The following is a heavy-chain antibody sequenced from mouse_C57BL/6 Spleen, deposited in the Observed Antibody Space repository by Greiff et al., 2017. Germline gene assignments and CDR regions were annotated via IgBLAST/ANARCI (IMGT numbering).Heavy chain of an antibody. J-gene: IGHJ2*01. V-gene: IGHV1-54*01. Sequence: VQLQQSGAELVRPGTSVKVSCKASGYAFTNYLIEWVKQRPGQGLEWIGVINPGSGGTNYNEKFKGKATLTADKSSSTAYMQLSSLTSEDSAVYFCARGGYYHYFDYWGQGTTLTVSS. CDR1: GYAFTNYL. CDR2: INPGSGGT. D-gene: IGHD2-3*01. CDR3: ARGGYYHYFDY.